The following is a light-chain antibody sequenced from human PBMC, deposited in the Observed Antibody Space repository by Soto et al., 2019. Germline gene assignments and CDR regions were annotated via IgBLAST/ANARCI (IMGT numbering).Light chain of an antibody. Sequence: SYELTQPPSVSVAPGQTARITRGGNNIESKSVNWYQQKPGQAPVLVVYDDSDRPSGIPERFSGSNSVNTATLIINTAEAGDEADYYCQVWDSDNNPFYVFGAGTKVTVL. J-gene: IGLJ1*01. V-gene: IGLV3-21*02. CDR1: NIESKS. CDR2: DDS. CDR3: QVWDSDNNPFYV.